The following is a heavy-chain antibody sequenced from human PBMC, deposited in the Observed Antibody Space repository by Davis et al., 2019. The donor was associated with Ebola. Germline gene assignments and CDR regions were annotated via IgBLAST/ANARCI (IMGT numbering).Heavy chain of an antibody. J-gene: IGHJ3*02. CDR1: GGSVSGFY. Sequence: SETLSLTCAVSGGSVSGFYWSWIRQPPGKGLEWIGYISDSGSATYNSTLKSRVTMSVDTSKNQISLKLTSVTAADTAVYFCARDLWRLATGTFDIWGRGTMVTVSS. D-gene: IGHD6-25*01. V-gene: IGHV4-59*02. CDR2: ISDSGSA. CDR3: ARDLWRLATGTFDI.